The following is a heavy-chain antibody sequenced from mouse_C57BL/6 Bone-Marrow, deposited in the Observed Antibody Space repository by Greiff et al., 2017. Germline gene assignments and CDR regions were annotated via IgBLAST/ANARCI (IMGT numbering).Heavy chain of an antibody. V-gene: IGHV1-72*01. Sequence: VQLKQPGAELVKPGASVKLSCKASGYTFTSYWMHWVKQRPGRGLEWIGRIDPHSGGTKYNEKFKSKATLTVDKPSSTAYMQLSSLTSEDSAVYYCAREGYYGSDYWGQGTTRTVSS. CDR3: AREGYYGSDY. CDR1: GYTFTSYW. D-gene: IGHD1-1*01. J-gene: IGHJ2*01. CDR2: IDPHSGGT.